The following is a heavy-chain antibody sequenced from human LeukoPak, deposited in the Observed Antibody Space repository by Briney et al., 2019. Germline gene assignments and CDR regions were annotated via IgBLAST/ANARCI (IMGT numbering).Heavy chain of an antibody. V-gene: IGHV4-39*01. J-gene: IGHJ4*02. CDR2: IYYRGST. Sequence: PSETLSLTCAVSGGSINSSSSYYWGWIRQPPGKGLEWIGSIYYRGSTYHNPSLKSRVTISVDTSKTQFSLKLSSVTAADTAVYYCARLPMAMGVFDYWGQGTLVTVSS. D-gene: IGHD3-10*01. CDR3: ARLPMAMGVFDY. CDR1: GGSINSSSSYY.